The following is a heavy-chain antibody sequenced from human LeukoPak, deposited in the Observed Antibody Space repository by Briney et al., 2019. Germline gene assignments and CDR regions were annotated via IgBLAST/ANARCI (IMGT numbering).Heavy chain of an antibody. Sequence: GGSLRLSCAASGFTFSSYAMSWVRQAPGKGLGWVSAISGSGGSTYYADSVKGRFTISRDNSKNTLYLQMNSLRAEDTAVYYCAKDWVLYSSGPYYFDYWGQGTLVTVSS. CDR1: GFTFSSYA. V-gene: IGHV3-23*01. J-gene: IGHJ4*02. D-gene: IGHD6-19*01. CDR3: AKDWVLYSSGPYYFDY. CDR2: ISGSGGST.